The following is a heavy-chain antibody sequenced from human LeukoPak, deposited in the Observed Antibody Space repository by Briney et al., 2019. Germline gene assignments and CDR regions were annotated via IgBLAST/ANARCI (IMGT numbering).Heavy chain of an antibody. CDR1: GGSISSGSYY. Sequence: SETLSLTCTVSGGSISSGSYYWSWIRQPAGKGLEWIGRIYTSGSTNYNPSLKSRVTTSVDTSKNQFSLKLGSVTAADTAVYYCARDSYDAFDIWGQGTMVTVSS. J-gene: IGHJ3*02. V-gene: IGHV4-61*02. CDR2: IYTSGST. CDR3: ARDSYDAFDI.